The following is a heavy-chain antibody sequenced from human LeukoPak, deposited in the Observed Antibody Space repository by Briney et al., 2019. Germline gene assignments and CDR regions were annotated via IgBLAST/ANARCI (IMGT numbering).Heavy chain of an antibody. D-gene: IGHD3-22*01. Sequence: PSETLSLTCTVSGGSISSSSYYWGWIRQPPGKELEWIGSIYYSGSTYYNPSLKSRVTISVDTSKNQFSLKLSSVTAADTAVYYCAREYYDSSGYSAFDPWGQGTLVTVSS. V-gene: IGHV4-39*07. CDR2: IYYSGST. CDR1: GGSISSSSYY. J-gene: IGHJ5*02. CDR3: AREYYDSSGYSAFDP.